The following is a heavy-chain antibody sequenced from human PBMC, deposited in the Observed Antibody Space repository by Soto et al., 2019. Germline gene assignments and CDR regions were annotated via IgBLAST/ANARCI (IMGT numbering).Heavy chain of an antibody. CDR3: AKTLFDYYDSSGYPFDY. CDR2: ISYDGSNK. D-gene: IGHD3-22*01. CDR1: GFTFSSYG. J-gene: IGHJ4*02. Sequence: QVQLVESGGGVVQPGRSLRLSCAASGFTFSSYGMHWVRQAPGKGLEWVAVISYDGSNKYYADSVKGRFTISRDNSKNTLYLQMNSLRAEDTAVYYCAKTLFDYYDSSGYPFDYWGQGTLVTVSS. V-gene: IGHV3-30*18.